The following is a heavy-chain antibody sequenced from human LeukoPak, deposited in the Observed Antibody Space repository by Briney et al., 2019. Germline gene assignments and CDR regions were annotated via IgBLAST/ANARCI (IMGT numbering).Heavy chain of an antibody. CDR1: GFTFSNFD. V-gene: IGHV3-30*02. CDR2: IQYSGSKK. Sequence: GGSLRLSCAASGFTFSNFDRHWVRQAPGKGQEWVAFIQYSGSKKYYVDSVEGRFTISRDNSKNTLYVQMNSLRTEDTAVYYCAKGGRHGHSSYERGYFDFWGQGTLVTVSS. J-gene: IGHJ4*02. CDR3: AKGGRHGHSSYERGYFDF. D-gene: IGHD2-15*01.